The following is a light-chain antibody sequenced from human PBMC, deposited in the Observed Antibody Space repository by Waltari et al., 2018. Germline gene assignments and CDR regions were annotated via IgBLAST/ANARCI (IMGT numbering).Light chain of an antibody. CDR2: WAS. V-gene: IGKV4-1*01. J-gene: IGKJ3*01. CDR1: QSVLYSFNNKTY. Sequence: DIVMTQSPASLPVSLGERAPINCKPSQSVLYSFNNKTYLAWYQQKPGHSPKLLISWASTRESGVPDRFSGSGSGTDFTLTISSLQAEDVAVYYCQQYYTNPITFGPGTKVELK. CDR3: QQYYTNPIT.